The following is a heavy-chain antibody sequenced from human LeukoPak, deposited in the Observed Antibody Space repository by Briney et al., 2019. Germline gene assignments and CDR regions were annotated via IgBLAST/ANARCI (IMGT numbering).Heavy chain of an antibody. CDR2: IIPIFGTA. J-gene: IGHJ4*02. V-gene: IGHV1-69*05. CDR3: ASGYSYGYVGY. Sequence: SVKVSCKASGYTFTSYGISWVRQAPGQGLEWMGGIIPIFGTANYAQKFQGRVTITTDESTSTAYMELSSLRSEDTAVYYCASGYSYGYVGYWGQGTLVTVSS. CDR1: GYTFTSYG. D-gene: IGHD5-18*01.